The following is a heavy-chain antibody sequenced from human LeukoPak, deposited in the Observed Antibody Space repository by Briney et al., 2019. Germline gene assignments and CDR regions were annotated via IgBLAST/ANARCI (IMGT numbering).Heavy chain of an antibody. J-gene: IGHJ4*02. CDR2: IKEDGNEK. V-gene: IGHV3-7*01. CDR3: ATGVYHFDN. Sequence: PGGSLRLSCAASGFTFSSRWMSWVRQAPGKGLEWVANIKEDGNEKYYVDSGKGRFTISRDNAKSSLYLQMNSLRADDTAVYHRATGVYHFDNWGQGTLVTVSS. CDR1: GFTFSSRW. D-gene: IGHD2-8*01.